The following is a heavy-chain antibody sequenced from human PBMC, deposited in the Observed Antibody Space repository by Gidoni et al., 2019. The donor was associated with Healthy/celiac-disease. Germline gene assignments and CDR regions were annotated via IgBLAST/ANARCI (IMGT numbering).Heavy chain of an antibody. D-gene: IGHD3-3*01. CDR3: TTGFSEATLRFWEWPDYYYCMDV. CDR2: IKRKTDGGTK. J-gene: IGHJ6*03. V-gene: IGHV3-15*01. CDR1: GFPFSNDC. Sequence: EVQLVVPGGGLVKPVASLTLSSPALGFPFSNDCMSWVRHAPGQGVAWVGRIKRKTDGGTKYYAAPVKSRFTISRDDSKNTLYLQMNSLKTEDTAVYYCTTGFSEATLRFWEWPDYYYCMDVWGKGTTVTVSS.